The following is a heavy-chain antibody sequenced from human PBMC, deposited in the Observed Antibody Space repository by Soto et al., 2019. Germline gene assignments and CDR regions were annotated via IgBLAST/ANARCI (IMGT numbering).Heavy chain of an antibody. V-gene: IGHV2-5*02. CDR1: GFSFTTTRMG. J-gene: IGHJ4*02. CDR2: IYWDGES. D-gene: IGHD1-1*01. CDR3: AHRDSTGTTTYFDS. Sequence: SCPTLVNPTETLTLTCTFSGFSFTTTRMGVGWTRQPAGKALEWLAIIYWDGESRYNPLLRRRLTLTEDTSKNPVVLTMTNMDPKDTATYYCAHRDSTGTTTYFDSWGQGIPVTVSS.